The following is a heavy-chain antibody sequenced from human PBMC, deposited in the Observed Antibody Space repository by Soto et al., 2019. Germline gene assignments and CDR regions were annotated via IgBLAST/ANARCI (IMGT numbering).Heavy chain of an antibody. J-gene: IGHJ4*02. D-gene: IGHD2-15*01. CDR1: GYTFTTYG. CDR2: ISPYNGDT. V-gene: IGHV1-18*04. Sequence: QVQLVQSGAEVKRPGASLKVSCKASGYTFTTYGFNWVRQAPGQGLEWMGWISPYNGDTNYAQNFQGRVTLTTDTSTSTAYRELRSLTSDDTAVYYWARTPRAQMIVLEAATRFDYWGKGTLVTVSS. CDR3: ARTPRAQMIVLEAATRFDY.